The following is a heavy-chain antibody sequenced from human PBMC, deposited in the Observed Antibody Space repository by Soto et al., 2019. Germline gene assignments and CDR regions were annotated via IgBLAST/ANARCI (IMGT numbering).Heavy chain of an antibody. J-gene: IGHJ6*02. CDR1: GFTFSSYS. CDR3: ARSLITRYCSGGSCYYYGMDV. Sequence: EVQLVESGGGLVKPGGSLRLSCAASGFTFSSYSMNWVRQAPGKGLEWVSSISSSSSYIYYADSVKGRFTISRDNAKNALYLQMNSLRAEDTAVYYCARSLITRYCSGGSCYYYGMDVWGQGTTVTVSS. CDR2: ISSSSSYI. V-gene: IGHV3-21*01. D-gene: IGHD2-15*01.